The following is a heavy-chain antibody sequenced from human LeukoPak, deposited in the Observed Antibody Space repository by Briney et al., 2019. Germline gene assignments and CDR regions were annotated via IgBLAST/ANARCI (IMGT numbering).Heavy chain of an antibody. D-gene: IGHD3-22*01. CDR3: GRASFDGSGYFFYPPDY. Sequence: GGPLRLSCAAAGFTFGNYGMHWVRQAPGKGLEWVAVIWNDGSYRYYVDSVKGRFAISRDSSKNTLYLQMDSLRAEDTAVYYCGRASFDGSGYFFYPPDYWGQGTLVTVSS. CDR1: GFTFGNYG. J-gene: IGHJ4*02. V-gene: IGHV3-33*01. CDR2: IWNDGSYR.